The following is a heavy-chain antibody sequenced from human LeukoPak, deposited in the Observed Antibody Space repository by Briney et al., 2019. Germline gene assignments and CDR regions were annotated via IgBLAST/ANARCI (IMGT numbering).Heavy chain of an antibody. J-gene: IGHJ5*02. CDR3: ARVSDVTGNGWFDP. D-gene: IGHD1-20*01. V-gene: IGHV1-18*01. CDR1: GYTFTSDG. Sequence: ASVKVSCKASGYTFTSDGISWVRQAPGQGLEWMGWISAYNGNTNYAQKFQGRVTMTTDTSTSTAYMELRSLRSDDTAVYYCARVSDVTGNGWFDPWGQGTLVTVSS. CDR2: ISAYNGNT.